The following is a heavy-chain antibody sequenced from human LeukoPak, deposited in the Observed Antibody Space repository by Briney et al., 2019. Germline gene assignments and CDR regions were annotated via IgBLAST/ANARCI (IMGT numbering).Heavy chain of an antibody. Sequence: ASVKVSCKXSGYTFTGYYMHWVRQAPGQGLEWMGRINPNSGGTNYAQKFQGRVTMTRDTSTSTAYMELSRLRSDDTAVYYCARDRIAVADYWGQGTLVTVSS. CDR1: GYTFTGYY. J-gene: IGHJ4*02. CDR2: INPNSGGT. V-gene: IGHV1-2*06. CDR3: ARDRIAVADY. D-gene: IGHD6-19*01.